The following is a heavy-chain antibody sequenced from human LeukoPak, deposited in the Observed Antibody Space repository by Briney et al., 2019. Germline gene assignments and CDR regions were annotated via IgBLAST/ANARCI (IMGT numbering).Heavy chain of an antibody. CDR2: ISWNSGSI. CDR1: GFTFDDYA. D-gene: IGHD5-12*01. CDR3: AKDISSGYDAFDI. V-gene: IGHV3-9*01. Sequence: GGSLRLSCAASGFTFDDYAMHWVRQAPGKGLEWVSGISWNSGSIGYADSVKGRSTISRDNAKNSLYLQMNSLRAEDTALYYCAKDISSGYDAFDIWGQGTMVTVSS. J-gene: IGHJ3*02.